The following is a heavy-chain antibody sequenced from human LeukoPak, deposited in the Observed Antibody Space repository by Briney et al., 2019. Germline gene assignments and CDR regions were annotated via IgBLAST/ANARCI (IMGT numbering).Heavy chain of an antibody. J-gene: IGHJ4*02. Sequence: SGPTLLNPTETLTLTCTVSGFSLRNARMGVTWIRQPPGKALEWLGHIFSNDEKSHRTSLKTRLTISKDTSKSQVVLTMTNMDPVDTATYYCARIQAIAYSSSWYYFDYWGQGTLVTVSS. D-gene: IGHD6-13*01. CDR2: IFSNDEK. V-gene: IGHV2-26*01. CDR1: GFSLRNARMG. CDR3: ARIQAIAYSSSWYYFDY.